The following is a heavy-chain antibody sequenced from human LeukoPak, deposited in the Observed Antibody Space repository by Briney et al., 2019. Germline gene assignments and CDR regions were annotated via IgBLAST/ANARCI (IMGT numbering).Heavy chain of an antibody. D-gene: IGHD7-27*01. V-gene: IGHV3-66*01. CDR1: GFTISSNY. J-gene: IGHJ4*02. CDR3: ARDSSNWGFFDY. Sequence: PGGSLRVSCAASGFTISSNYMNWVRQAPGKGLEWVSVIYTGGSTSYSDSVKGRFTISRDNSHKTLYLQMNSLRADDTAVYYCARDSSNWGFFDYWGQGTLVTVSS. CDR2: IYTGGST.